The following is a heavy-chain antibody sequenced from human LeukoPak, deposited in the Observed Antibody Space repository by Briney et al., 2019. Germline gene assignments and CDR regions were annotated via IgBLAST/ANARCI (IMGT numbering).Heavy chain of an antibody. Sequence: QTLSLTRTVSGGSLSRGGYYWGWIPQPPGKGLGWIGYIYYSGSTYYNPSLKSRVTISVDTSKNQFSLKLSSVTAADTAVYYCATGPYSSSWYGGFDYWGQGTLVTVSS. CDR2: IYYSGST. J-gene: IGHJ4*02. CDR1: GGSLSRGGYY. V-gene: IGHV4-31*03. CDR3: ATGPYSSSWYGGFDY. D-gene: IGHD6-13*01.